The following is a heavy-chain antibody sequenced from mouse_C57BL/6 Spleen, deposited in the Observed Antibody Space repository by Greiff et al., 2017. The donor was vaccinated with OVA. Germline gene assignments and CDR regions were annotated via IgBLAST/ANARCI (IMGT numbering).Heavy chain of an antibody. V-gene: IGHV1-82*01. CDR1: GYAFSSSW. J-gene: IGHJ2*01. CDR2: IYPGDGDT. CDR3: ARDYYDSSYVRYFDY. D-gene: IGHD1-1*01. Sequence: QVQLQQSGPELVKPGASVKISCKASGYAFSSSWMNWVKQRPGKGLEWIGRIYPGDGDTNYNGKFKGKATLTADKSSSTAYMQLSSLTSEDSAVYFCARDYYDSSYVRYFDYWGQGTTLTVSS.